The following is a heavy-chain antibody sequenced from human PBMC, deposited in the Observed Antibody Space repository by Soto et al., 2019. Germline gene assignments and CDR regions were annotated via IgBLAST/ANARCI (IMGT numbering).Heavy chain of an antibody. CDR1: GGFFSSYA. CDR2: IVPIFGTA. Sequence: QVQLVQSGAEVKKPGSSVKVSCRSSGGFFSSYALSWVRRAPGQGLEWMGGIVPIFGTADYAQKFQGRAKITADKPKTTAYMELSSLTSEDTAVYYCARDLRRRGGHRRQPADKYYYPMDLWGQGPTFTVSS. V-gene: IGHV1-69*06. CDR3: ARDLRRRGGHRRQPADKYYYPMDL. J-gene: IGHJ6*02. D-gene: IGHD2-2*01.